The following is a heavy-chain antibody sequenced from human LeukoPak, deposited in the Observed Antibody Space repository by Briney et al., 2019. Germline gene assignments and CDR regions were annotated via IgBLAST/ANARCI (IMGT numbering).Heavy chain of an antibody. Sequence: GGSLRLSCAASGFTLSTYWMHWVRQAPGTGLVWVSRISSDGTNTYYADSVKGRFSISRDNAKNTLYLQMNSLRAEDTAVYYCARVYYYYYMDVWGKGTTVAVYS. CDR2: ISSDGTNT. V-gene: IGHV3-74*01. CDR1: GFTLSTYW. CDR3: ARVYYYYYMDV. J-gene: IGHJ6*03.